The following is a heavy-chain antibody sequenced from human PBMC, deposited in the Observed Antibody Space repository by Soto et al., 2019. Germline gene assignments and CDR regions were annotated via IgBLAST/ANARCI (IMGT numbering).Heavy chain of an antibody. Sequence: TLSRSFAVSGGSISSCGYSWSWIRQPAVKVLEWIGYIYHSGSTYYNPSLKSRVTISVYRSKQKFSLRLSSVTAADTAVYYSARATGGDNSDYDYYCLDLWRQGNAVT. CDR1: GGSISSCGYS. CDR2: IYHSGST. J-gene: IGHJ6*02. D-gene: IGHD7-27*01. CDR3: ARATGGDNSDYDYYCLDL. V-gene: IGHV4-30-2*01.